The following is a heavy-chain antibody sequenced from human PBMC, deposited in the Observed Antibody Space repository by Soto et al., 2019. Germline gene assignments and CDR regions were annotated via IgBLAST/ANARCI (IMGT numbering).Heavy chain of an antibody. CDR2: ITTYNGNT. CDR3: ARDLTGYGMDV. V-gene: IGHV1-18*01. Sequence: QVQLVQSGVEVREPGASVKVSCKAVRYIFTNYGVSWVRQAPGQGLEWMGWITTYNGNTEYAQKFKGRVTMTTDASTSTAYMELGSLRSDDTAIYYCARDLTGYGMDVWGQGTTVTVSS. J-gene: IGHJ6*02. CDR1: RYIFTNYG.